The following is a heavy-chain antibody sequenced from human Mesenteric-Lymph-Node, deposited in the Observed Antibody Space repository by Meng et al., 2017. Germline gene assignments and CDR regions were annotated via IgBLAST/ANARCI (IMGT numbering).Heavy chain of an antibody. J-gene: IGHJ3*02. CDR1: GFTFSSYD. D-gene: IGHD7-27*01. CDR3: AREVPGSGPAFDI. V-gene: IGHV3-13*01. CDR2: IGTAGDT. Sequence: GESLKISCAASGFTFSSYDMHWVRQATGKGLEWVSAIGTAGDTYYPDSVKGRFTISRDTAKNSLYLQMNSLRAEDTGVYYCAREVPGSGPAFDIWGQGTMVTVSS.